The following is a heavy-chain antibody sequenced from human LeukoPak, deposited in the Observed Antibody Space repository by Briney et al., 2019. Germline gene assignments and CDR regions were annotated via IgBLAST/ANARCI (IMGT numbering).Heavy chain of an antibody. CDR3: GRDRPTGYYDY. CDR2: IDQSGTT. Sequence: SETLSLTCTVSSYSLSSGYYCGWSRQSPGEGVEWIGSIDQSGTTYYHPSLKSRVTISVDTSKNQFSLQLTTVTAADTAVYFCGRDRPTGYYDYWGQGILVTVSS. D-gene: IGHD3-9*01. V-gene: IGHV4-38-2*02. CDR1: SYSLSSGYY. J-gene: IGHJ4*02.